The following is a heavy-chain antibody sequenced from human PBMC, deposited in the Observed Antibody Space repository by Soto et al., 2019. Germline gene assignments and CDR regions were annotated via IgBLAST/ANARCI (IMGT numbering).Heavy chain of an antibody. D-gene: IGHD6-13*01. Sequence: PSETLSLTCTVSGGSISSYFYIWVRQPPGKGLEWTGSVYYTGTTDYNPSLKSRVTISVDTSKTQFSLNLRSVTAADTAVYYCARDLAAVPRAFDYWGRGTLVTVS. CDR1: GGSISSYF. CDR3: ARDLAAVPRAFDY. V-gene: IGHV4-59*01. J-gene: IGHJ4*02. CDR2: VYYTGTT.